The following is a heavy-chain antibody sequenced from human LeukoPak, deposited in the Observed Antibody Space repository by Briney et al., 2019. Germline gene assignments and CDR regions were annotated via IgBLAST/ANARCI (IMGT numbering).Heavy chain of an antibody. J-gene: IGHJ4*02. D-gene: IGHD3-16*01. Sequence: GWSLRLSCAASGFTFSSYAMNWVRQAPGKGLEWISVISGSGGSTYYADSVKGRFTISRDNSKNTLYLQMHSLRAEDTAVYYCARDLRGIHDYWGQGTLVTVSS. V-gene: IGHV3-23*01. CDR3: ARDLRGIHDY. CDR2: ISGSGGST. CDR1: GFTFSSYA.